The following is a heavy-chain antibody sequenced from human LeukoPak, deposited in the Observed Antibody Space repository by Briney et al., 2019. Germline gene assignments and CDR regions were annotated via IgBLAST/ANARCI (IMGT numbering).Heavy chain of an antibody. CDR2: IYYRGST. CDR1: GASLNSYY. D-gene: IGHD3-3*01. CDR3: ARITDFWSGYYPDS. J-gene: IGHJ4*02. V-gene: IGHV4-59*01. Sequence: SETLSLTCTVSGASLNSYYWSWIRQPPGKGLEWIGYIYYRGSTNYNSSLKSRVTISLDTSKNHFSLKLSSVTAADTAMYYCARITDFWSGYYPDSWGQGTLVTVSS.